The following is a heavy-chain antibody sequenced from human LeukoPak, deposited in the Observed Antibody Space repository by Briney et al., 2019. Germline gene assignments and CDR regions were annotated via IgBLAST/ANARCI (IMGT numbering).Heavy chain of an antibody. D-gene: IGHD5-24*01. Sequence: PSETLSLTCAVSGFSLSSGYYWGWIRQPPGKGLEWIGSIYHSGSTYYNPSLKSRVTISVDPSKNQFSLKLSSVTAADTAVYHCARETVPSKMATIRYFDYWGQGTLVTVSS. CDR3: ARETVPSKMATIRYFDY. CDR1: GFSLSSGYY. CDR2: IYHSGST. J-gene: IGHJ4*02. V-gene: IGHV4-38-2*02.